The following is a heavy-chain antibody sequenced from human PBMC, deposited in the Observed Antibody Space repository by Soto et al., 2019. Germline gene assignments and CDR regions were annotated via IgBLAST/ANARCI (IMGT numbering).Heavy chain of an antibody. D-gene: IGHD3-3*01. Sequence: SETVALTCTGSGGSSTDYSWACVLQPAGKDLEWIGRIFSSGSPNYNPSLKGRITMSLDTSKNQFSLKLNSATATDPAVYFCARDQGVVVNAEQWLSSWGQGTSVTVSS. CDR1: GGSSTDYS. V-gene: IGHV4-4*07. CDR3: ARDQGVVVNAEQWLSS. J-gene: IGHJ1*01. CDR2: IFSSGSP.